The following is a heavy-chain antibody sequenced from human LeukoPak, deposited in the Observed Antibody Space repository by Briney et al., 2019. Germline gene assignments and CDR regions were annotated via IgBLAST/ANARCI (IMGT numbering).Heavy chain of an antibody. D-gene: IGHD1-7*01. J-gene: IGHJ4*02. V-gene: IGHV1-2*02. CDR2: IDPNSGAT. CDR3: ARDRPIIRLGTDFDF. Sequence: ASVKVSCKASGYTFTGYYMHWVRQAPGQGLEWMGWIDPNSGATDYAQKFQGRVTITRDVSISTAYMELSRLTSDDTAVYYCARDRPIIRLGTDFDFWGQGTLVTVSS. CDR1: GYTFTGYY.